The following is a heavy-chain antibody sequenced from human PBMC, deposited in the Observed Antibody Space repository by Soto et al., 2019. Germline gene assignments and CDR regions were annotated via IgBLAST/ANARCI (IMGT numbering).Heavy chain of an antibody. CDR2: ISSSSSFI. D-gene: IGHD5-12*01. V-gene: IGHV3-48*02. J-gene: IGHJ6*02. CDR1: GLTFSSFA. Sequence: EVQLVESGGGLVQPGGSLRLSCAASGLTFSSFAMDWVRQAPGKGLEWVSYISSSSSFIYYADSVKGRFTISRDNAKNSLYLQMNSLRDEDTAVYYCATVSRDGYNYDYCYYGMDVWGQGTTVTVSS. CDR3: ATVSRDGYNYDYCYYGMDV.